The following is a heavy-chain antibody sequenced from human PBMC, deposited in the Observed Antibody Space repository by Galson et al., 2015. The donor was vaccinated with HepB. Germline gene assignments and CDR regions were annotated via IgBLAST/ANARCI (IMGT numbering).Heavy chain of an antibody. CDR1: GYSFTSYW. CDR2: IDPSDSYT. V-gene: IGHV5-10-1*01. CDR3: ARHDTLSLVISPMDV. Sequence: QSGAEVKKPGESLRISCKGSGYSFTSYWISWVRQMPGKGLEWMGRIDPSDSYTNYSPSFQGHVTISADKSISTAYPQWSSLKASDTAMYYCARHDTLSLVISPMDVWGQGTTVTVSS. J-gene: IGHJ6*02. D-gene: IGHD3-9*01.